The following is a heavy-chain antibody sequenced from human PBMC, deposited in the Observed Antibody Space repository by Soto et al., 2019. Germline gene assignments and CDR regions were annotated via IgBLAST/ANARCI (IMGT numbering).Heavy chain of an antibody. CDR1: GYTFTNYG. J-gene: IGHJ6*03. V-gene: IGHV1-18*01. CDR2: ISAYNGNT. CDR3: ARVPQLVGYFYYYVYV. Sequence: QVQLLQSGAEVKKPGASVKVSCKASGYTFTNYGITWVRQAPGQGLEWMGWISAYNGNTHYTQRLQGRVTMTTDTSTCTAYRELRGLRSDDTAVYYCARVPQLVGYFYYYVYVWCKGTTVTVSS. D-gene: IGHD6-6*01.